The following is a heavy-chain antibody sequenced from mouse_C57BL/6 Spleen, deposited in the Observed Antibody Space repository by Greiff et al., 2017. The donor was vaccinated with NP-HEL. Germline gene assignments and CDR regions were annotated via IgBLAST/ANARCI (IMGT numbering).Heavy chain of an antibody. V-gene: IGHV3-6*01. J-gene: IGHJ4*01. D-gene: IGHD2-3*01. Sequence: EVQLQESGPGLVKPSQSLSLTCSVTGYSITSGYYWNWIRQFPGNKLEWMGYISYDGSNNYNPSLKNRISITRDTSKNQFFLKLNSVTTEDTATYYCARDDGYRYAMDYWGQGTSVTVSS. CDR2: ISYDGSN. CDR3: ARDDGYRYAMDY. CDR1: GYSITSGYY.